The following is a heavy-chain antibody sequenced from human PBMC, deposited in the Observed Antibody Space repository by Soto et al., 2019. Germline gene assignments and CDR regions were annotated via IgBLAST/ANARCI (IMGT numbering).Heavy chain of an antibody. CDR3: AKEGSVTAALDY. CDR1: GFTFSNYA. D-gene: IGHD6-13*01. J-gene: IGHJ4*02. CDR2: LTGSGGAT. Sequence: EVQLLESGGGLVQPGGSLRLSCAASGFTFSNYAMSWVRQAPGKGLEWVSGLTGSGGATYYADSMKGRLTISRDNSNNTLYLQMNSLRAEDTAVYYCAKEGSVTAALDYWGQGILVTVSS. V-gene: IGHV3-23*01.